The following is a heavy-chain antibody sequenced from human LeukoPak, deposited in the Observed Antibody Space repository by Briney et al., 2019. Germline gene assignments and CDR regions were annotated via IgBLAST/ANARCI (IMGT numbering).Heavy chain of an antibody. J-gene: IGHJ4*02. CDR1: GFTLSDWY. CDR3: ARDRQVPAVVDY. V-gene: IGHV3-11*01. D-gene: IGHD2-2*01. CDR2: ISGSGNTI. Sequence: GGSLRLSCAVSGFTLSDWYMSWIRQALGKGLEWVSFISGSGNTIYYADSVKGRFTISRDHANNSLFLQMNSLRAEDTAVYYCARDRQVPAVVDYWGQGTLVAVSP.